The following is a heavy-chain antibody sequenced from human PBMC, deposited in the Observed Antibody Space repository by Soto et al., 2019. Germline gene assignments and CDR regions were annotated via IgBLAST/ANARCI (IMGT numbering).Heavy chain of an antibody. Sequence: ASVKVSFKASGYTFTGYYIHWLRHAPGQGLEWMGWINPNSGDTNYVQKFQARVTMTRDTSISTAYMELNRLTSGDTAVYYCARGSAMGVWGQGTRVTVSS. CDR2: INPNSGDT. V-gene: IGHV1-2*02. J-gene: IGHJ6*02. CDR3: ARGSAMGV. CDR1: GYTFTGYY.